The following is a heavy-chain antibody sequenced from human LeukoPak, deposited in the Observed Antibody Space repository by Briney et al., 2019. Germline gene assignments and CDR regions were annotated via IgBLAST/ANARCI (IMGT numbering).Heavy chain of an antibody. CDR1: GFSFSAFG. Sequence: GGSLRLSCAASGFSFSAFGMHWVRHSPGKGLEWVSIIWFDGSNKYYADSVKGRFTISRDNSKNTLYLQMNSLRAEDTAVYYCARGSESYFQPHFDYWGQGTLVTVSS. J-gene: IGHJ4*02. CDR2: IWFDGSNK. D-gene: IGHD3-10*01. V-gene: IGHV3-33*01. CDR3: ARGSESYFQPHFDY.